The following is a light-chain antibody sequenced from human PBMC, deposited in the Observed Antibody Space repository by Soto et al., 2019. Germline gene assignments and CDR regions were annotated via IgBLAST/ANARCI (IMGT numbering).Light chain of an antibody. CDR3: QQYNSYPYT. Sequence: DIQMTQSPSTLSASVGDRVTITCRASQSISSWLAWYQQKPGKAPKLLIYDASSLESGDPSRFSGSGSGTEFTLTSSSLQPDDFSTYYCQQYNSYPYTFGQGTKLEIK. V-gene: IGKV1-5*01. CDR2: DAS. CDR1: QSISSW. J-gene: IGKJ2*01.